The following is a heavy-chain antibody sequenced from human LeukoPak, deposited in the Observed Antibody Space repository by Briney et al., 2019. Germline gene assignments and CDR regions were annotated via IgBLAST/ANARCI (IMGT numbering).Heavy chain of an antibody. Sequence: SETLSLTCAVYGGSFSGYYWSWIRQPPGKGLEWIGEINHSGSTNYNPSLKSRVTISVDTSKNQFSLKLSSVTAADTAVYYCALLWFGESNWFDPWGQGTLVTVSS. D-gene: IGHD3-10*01. J-gene: IGHJ5*02. CDR1: GGSFSGYY. CDR3: ALLWFGESNWFDP. V-gene: IGHV4-34*01. CDR2: INHSGST.